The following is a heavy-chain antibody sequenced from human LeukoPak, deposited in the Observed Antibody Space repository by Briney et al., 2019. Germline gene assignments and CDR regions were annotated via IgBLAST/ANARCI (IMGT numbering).Heavy chain of an antibody. Sequence: GGSLRLSCTASGFTFSSYTMNWVRQAPGKGLEWVSHITASGTAMFYADSVKGRFTISRDNAKNSLYLQMNSLRDEDTAVYYCASSGSYRFDYWGQGTLVTVSS. D-gene: IGHD1-26*01. CDR1: GFTFSSYT. CDR3: ASSGSYRFDY. V-gene: IGHV3-48*02. J-gene: IGHJ4*02. CDR2: ITASGTAM.